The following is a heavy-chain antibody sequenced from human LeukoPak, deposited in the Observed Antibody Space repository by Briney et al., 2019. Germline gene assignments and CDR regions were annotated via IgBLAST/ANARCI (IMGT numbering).Heavy chain of an antibody. CDR1: GGSICSYY. CDR3: ARDLGATDY. Sequence: SETLSLTCTVSGGSICSYYWSWIRQPPGKGLEWIGYIYTSGSTNYNPSLKSRVTISVDTSKNQFSLKLSSVTAADTAVYYCARDLGATDYWGQGTLVTVSS. D-gene: IGHD1-26*01. CDR2: IYTSGST. J-gene: IGHJ4*02. V-gene: IGHV4-4*09.